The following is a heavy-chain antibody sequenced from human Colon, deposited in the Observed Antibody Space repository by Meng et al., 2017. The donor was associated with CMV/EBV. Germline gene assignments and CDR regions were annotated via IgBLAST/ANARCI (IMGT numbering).Heavy chain of an antibody. J-gene: IGHJ4*02. CDR3: ARDLGDSSGYYEPDY. CDR1: GFTFSSYW. CDR2: INIEGTIT. V-gene: IGHV3-74*03. Sequence: GESLKISCEVSGFTFSSYWMHWVRQVPGKGLEWVAGINIEGTITTYADSVKGRFTISRDNAKNTVDLQMYSLRVEDTAVFYCARDLGDSSGYYEPDYWGQGTLVTVSS. D-gene: IGHD3-22*01.